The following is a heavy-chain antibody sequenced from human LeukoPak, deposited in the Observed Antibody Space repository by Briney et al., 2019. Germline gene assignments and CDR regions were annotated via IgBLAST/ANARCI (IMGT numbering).Heavy chain of an antibody. V-gene: IGHV4-59*01. Sequence: SETLSLTCTVSGGSISSYYWDWIRQPPGKGLEWIGYIYYSGSTNYNPSLKSRVTISVDTSKNQFSLKLSSVTAADSAVYYCAREGGFSSGYLNNWFDPWGQGTLVTVSS. CDR2: IYYSGST. CDR1: GGSISSYY. D-gene: IGHD3-22*01. CDR3: AREGGFSSGYLNNWFDP. J-gene: IGHJ5*02.